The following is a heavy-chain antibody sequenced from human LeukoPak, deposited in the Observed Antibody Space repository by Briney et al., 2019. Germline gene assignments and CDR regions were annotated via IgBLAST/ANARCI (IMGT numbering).Heavy chain of an antibody. D-gene: IGHD3-3*01. CDR1: GGSISSYY. J-gene: IGHJ3*02. V-gene: IGHV4-59*01. CDR2: IYYSGST. Sequence: SETLSLTCTVSGGSISSYYWNWIRQPPGKGLEWIGYIYYSGSTNYNPSLKSRVTISVDTSKNQFSLKLSSVTAADTAVYYCARVAYYDFWSGGLYAFDIWGQGTMVTVSS. CDR3: ARVAYYDFWSGGLYAFDI.